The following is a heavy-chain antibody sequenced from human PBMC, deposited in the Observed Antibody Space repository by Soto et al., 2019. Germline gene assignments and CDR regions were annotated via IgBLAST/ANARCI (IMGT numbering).Heavy chain of an antibody. J-gene: IGHJ3*02. CDR1: RFTFSSYW. Sequence: GVSLRLSCAASRFTFSSYWMSWVRQAPGKGLEWVANIKQDGSEKYYVDSVKGRFTISRDNAKNSLYLQMNSLRAEDTAVYYCARDLVPAASMTQDAFDIWGQGTVVTVSS. CDR2: IKQDGSEK. D-gene: IGHD2-2*01. V-gene: IGHV3-7*01. CDR3: ARDLVPAASMTQDAFDI.